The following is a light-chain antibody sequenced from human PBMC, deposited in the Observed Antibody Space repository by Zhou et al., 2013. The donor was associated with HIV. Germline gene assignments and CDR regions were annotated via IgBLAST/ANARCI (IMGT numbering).Light chain of an antibody. CDR2: GAS. J-gene: IGKJ1*01. CDR3: QQYGSSPLT. V-gene: IGKV3-20*01. Sequence: EIVLTQSPGTLSLSPGERATLSCRASQRVSSSYLAWYQQEPGQAPRLLIYGASSRATGIPDRFSGSGSGTDFTLTISRLEPEDFAVYYCQQYGSSPLTFGQGTKVEIK. CDR1: QRVSSSY.